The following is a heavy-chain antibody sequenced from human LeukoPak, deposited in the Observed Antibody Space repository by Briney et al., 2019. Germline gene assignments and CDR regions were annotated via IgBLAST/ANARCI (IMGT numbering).Heavy chain of an antibody. CDR2: ISGSGGST. V-gene: IGHV3-23*01. J-gene: IGHJ4*02. Sequence: GGSLRLSCAASGFTFSSYAMSWVRQAPGKGLEWVSAISGSGGSTYYAESVKGRFTISRDNSKRTVFLQMNSLRVDDTAVYYCAKDQEIKGTTLFYFDFWGQGNQVTVSS. CDR1: GFTFSSYA. D-gene: IGHD1-14*01. CDR3: AKDQEIKGTTLFYFDF.